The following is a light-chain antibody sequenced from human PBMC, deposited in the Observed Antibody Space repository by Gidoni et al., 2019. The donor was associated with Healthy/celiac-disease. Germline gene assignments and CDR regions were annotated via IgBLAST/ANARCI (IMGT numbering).Light chain of an antibody. J-gene: IGKJ4*01. CDR3: QQYGSSLLT. Sequence: EIVLTQSPGTLSLSPGERATLSCRASQSVSSSYLAWYQQKPGQAPRLLIYGASSRATGITDRFSGSGSGTDLTLTISRLEPEDFAVYYCQQYGSSLLTFXGXTKVEIK. CDR2: GAS. CDR1: QSVSSSY. V-gene: IGKV3-20*01.